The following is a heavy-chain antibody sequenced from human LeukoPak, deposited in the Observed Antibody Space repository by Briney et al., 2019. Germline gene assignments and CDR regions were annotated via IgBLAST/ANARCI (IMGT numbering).Heavy chain of an antibody. J-gene: IGHJ5*02. CDR3: AKNGQSGFSFAP. D-gene: IGHD1-26*01. CDR2: IYSSGST. CDR1: GGSISSGDYY. Sequence: PSQTLSLTCTVSGGSISSGDYYWRWIRQPPGKGLEWIGYIYSSGSTYYNPSLKSRLTMSVDTSKNQFSLKLSSVTAADTAVYYCAKNGQSGFSFAPWGQGTLVTVFS. V-gene: IGHV4-30-4*01.